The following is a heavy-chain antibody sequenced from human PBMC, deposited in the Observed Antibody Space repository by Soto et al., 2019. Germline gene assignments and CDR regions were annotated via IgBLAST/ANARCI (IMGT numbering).Heavy chain of an antibody. Sequence: QVQLQQWGAGLLKASETLSLTCAVVGDSLRGQSWNWIRQSPGKGLEWVGELDQSGGTNYNPSLKIRAIISDDTSKNRFALTLTSVTASDTAVYYCAREDSYGWSGESLDVWGQGTTVTVSS. V-gene: IGHV4-34*01. CDR1: GDSLRGQS. D-gene: IGHD6-19*01. CDR3: AREDSYGWSGESLDV. CDR2: LDQSGGT. J-gene: IGHJ6*02.